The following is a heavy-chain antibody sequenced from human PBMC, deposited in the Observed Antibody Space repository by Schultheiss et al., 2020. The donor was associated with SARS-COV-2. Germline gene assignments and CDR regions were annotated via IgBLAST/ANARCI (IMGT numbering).Heavy chain of an antibody. Sequence: SETLSLTCAVFGESFSGFSWTWIRQSPGKGLEWIGQVSHSGGTHFNPSLKRRLTISIDTSKRQFSLKLSSVTAADTAVYYCASSKGRGAFDIWGQGTMVTVSS. D-gene: IGHD3-10*01. CDR3: ASSKGRGAFDI. CDR1: GESFSGFS. CDR2: VSHSGGT. J-gene: IGHJ3*02. V-gene: IGHV4-34*01.